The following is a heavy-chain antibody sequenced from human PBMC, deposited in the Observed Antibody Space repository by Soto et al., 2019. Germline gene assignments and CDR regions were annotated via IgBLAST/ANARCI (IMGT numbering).Heavy chain of an antibody. V-gene: IGHV3-64D*08. CDR2: ISRDGRST. Sequence: GGSQRLSCSASGFTFSMHSMHWVRQTPGKALEYVSAISRDGRSTFYADSVKGRFTISRDNSKNTLYLRMNSLRSDDTAVYYCVKEANPFINTLVVLIFDYWGQGTQVTVSS. CDR1: GFTFSMHS. D-gene: IGHD3-22*01. J-gene: IGHJ4*02. CDR3: VKEANPFINTLVVLIFDY.